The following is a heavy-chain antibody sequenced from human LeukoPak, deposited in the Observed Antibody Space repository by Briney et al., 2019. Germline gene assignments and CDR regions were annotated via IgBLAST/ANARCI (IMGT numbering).Heavy chain of an antibody. J-gene: IGHJ4*02. V-gene: IGHV4-4*07. CDR1: SGSLNSYY. Sequence: PSETLSLTCTVSSGSLNSYYWGWVRQPPGKGLEWIGRIYTTGTTQYNPSLKSRVTMSIDTSTNQFSLNLKSMTAADTAVYYCGRQVYIGAHYFLDFWSQRTLVAVS. CDR2: IYTTGTT. D-gene: IGHD2-15*01. CDR3: GRQVYIGAHYFLDF.